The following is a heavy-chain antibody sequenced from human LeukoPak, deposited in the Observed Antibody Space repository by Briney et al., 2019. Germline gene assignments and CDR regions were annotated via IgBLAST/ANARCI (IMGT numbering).Heavy chain of an antibody. Sequence: ASVNVSCKASGYTFSNYYMHWVRQAPGQGLGWMGISNPSGGSTNNAQKFQGRVSMTRDTSTSTVYMELSSLRSEDTAVYYCARDLGGSGSFWGQGTLVTVSS. CDR3: ARDLGGSGSF. D-gene: IGHD3-10*01. CDR1: GYTFSNYY. V-gene: IGHV1-46*01. J-gene: IGHJ4*02. CDR2: SNPSGGST.